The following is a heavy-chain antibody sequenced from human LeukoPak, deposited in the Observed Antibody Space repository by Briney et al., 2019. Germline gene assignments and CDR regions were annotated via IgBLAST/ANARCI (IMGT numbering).Heavy chain of an antibody. Sequence: GGSLRLSCAASGFTFSSYAMSWVRQAPGKGLEWVSAISGSGGSTYYADSVKGRFTISRDNAKTSLYLQMNSLRAEDTAVYYCAGAARSFLFNYWGQGTLVTVSS. CDR2: ISGSGGST. D-gene: IGHD6-6*01. CDR1: GFTFSSYA. J-gene: IGHJ4*02. V-gene: IGHV3-23*01. CDR3: AGAARSFLFNY.